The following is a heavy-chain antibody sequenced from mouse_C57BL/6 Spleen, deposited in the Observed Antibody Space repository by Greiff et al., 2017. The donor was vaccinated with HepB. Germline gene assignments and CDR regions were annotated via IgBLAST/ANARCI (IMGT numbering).Heavy chain of an antibody. J-gene: IGHJ3*01. CDR2: ISIGGGST. CDR1: GFTFSDYY. Sequence: EVKLVESGGGLVQPGGSLKLSCAASGFTFSDYYMYWVRQTPEKRLEWVAYISIGGGSTYYPDTVKGRFTISRDNAKNTLYLQMSRLKSEDTAMYYCARHHRGFAYWGQGTLVTVSA. V-gene: IGHV5-12*01. CDR3: ARHHRGFAY.